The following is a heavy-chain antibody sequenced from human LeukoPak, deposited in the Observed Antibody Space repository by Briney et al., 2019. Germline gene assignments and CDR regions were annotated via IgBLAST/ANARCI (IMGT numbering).Heavy chain of an antibody. D-gene: IGHD5-12*01. J-gene: IGHJ4*02. CDR2: ISGRGGST. CDR3: AKVGGQRVATIRGRYFDY. V-gene: IGHV3-23*01. CDR1: GFTFSSYG. Sequence: PGGSPRLSCAASGFTFSSYGMSWVRQAPGKGLEWVSAISGRGGSTYYADSVKGRFTISRDNSKNTLYLQMNSLRAEDTDVYYCAKVGGQRVATIRGRYFDYWGQGTLVTVSS.